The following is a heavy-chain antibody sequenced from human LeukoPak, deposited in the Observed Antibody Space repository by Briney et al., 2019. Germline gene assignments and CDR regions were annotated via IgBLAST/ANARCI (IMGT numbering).Heavy chain of an antibody. D-gene: IGHD3-3*01. CDR1: GFTVSSNY. CDR3: ASGVNYFDY. Sequence: GGSLRLSCAASGFTVSSNYMSWVRQAPGKGLEWVAIIYSGGSTYYADSVKGRFTISRDNSQNTLYLQMNSLRADDTAVYYCASGVNYFDYWGQGTLVTVSS. J-gene: IGHJ4*02. V-gene: IGHV3-66*01. CDR2: IYSGGST.